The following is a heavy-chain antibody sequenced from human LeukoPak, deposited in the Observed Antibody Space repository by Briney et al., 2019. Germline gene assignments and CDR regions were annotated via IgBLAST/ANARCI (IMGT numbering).Heavy chain of an antibody. Sequence: GSLRLSCAASGFTVSSNYMSWVRQPPGKGLEWIGSIYYSGSTYYNPSLKSRVTISVDTSKNQFSLKLSSVTAADTAVYYCARPNGVPRHDAFDIWGQGTMVTVSS. CDR1: GFTVSSNY. CDR2: IYYSGST. CDR3: ARPNGVPRHDAFDI. D-gene: IGHD1-1*01. J-gene: IGHJ3*02. V-gene: IGHV4-39*01.